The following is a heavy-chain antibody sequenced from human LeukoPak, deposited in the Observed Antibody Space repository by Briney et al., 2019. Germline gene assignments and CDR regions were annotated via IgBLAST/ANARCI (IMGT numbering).Heavy chain of an antibody. CDR3: ARGQWLVHAELGY. CDR2: IDTNTGNP. J-gene: IGHJ4*02. Sequence: GASVKVSCKASGYTFTGYYMHWVRQAPGQGLEWMGWIDTNTGNPTYAQGFTGRFVFSLDTSVSTAYLQISNLKAEDTAVYYCARGQWLVHAELGYWGQGTLVTVSS. CDR1: GYTFTGYY. V-gene: IGHV7-4-1*02. D-gene: IGHD6-19*01.